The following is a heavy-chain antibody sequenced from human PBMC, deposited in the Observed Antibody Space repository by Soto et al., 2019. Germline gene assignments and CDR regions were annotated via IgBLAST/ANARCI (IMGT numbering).Heavy chain of an antibody. D-gene: IGHD3-3*01. Sequence: SVKVSCKASGGTFSSYAISWVRQAPGQGLEWMGGIIPIFGKTTYAEKFQGRVTLTTDTSTSTAYMELRSLRSDDTAIYYCARDPHEFWTSYWFDPWGQGTPVTVSS. J-gene: IGHJ5*02. CDR1: GGTFSSYA. V-gene: IGHV1-69*05. CDR3: ARDPHEFWTSYWFDP. CDR2: IIPIFGKT.